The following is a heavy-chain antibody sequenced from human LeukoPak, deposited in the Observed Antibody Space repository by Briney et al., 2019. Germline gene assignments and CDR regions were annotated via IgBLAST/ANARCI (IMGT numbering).Heavy chain of an antibody. V-gene: IGHV4-34*01. CDR3: ARRDTAMGSFDY. CDR1: GGSFSGYY. CDR2: INHSGSS. Sequence: SETLSLTCAVYGGSFSGYYWSWIRQPPGKGLEWIGEINHSGSSYYNPSLKSRVTISVDRSKNQFSLKLSSVTAADTAVYYCARRDTAMGSFDYWGQGTLVTVSS. D-gene: IGHD5-18*01. J-gene: IGHJ4*02.